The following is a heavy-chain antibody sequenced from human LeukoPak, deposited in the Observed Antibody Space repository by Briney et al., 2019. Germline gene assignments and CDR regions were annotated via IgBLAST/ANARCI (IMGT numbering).Heavy chain of an antibody. V-gene: IGHV4-31*03. CDR2: IYYSGST. Sequence: SQTLSLTCTVSGGSISSGGYYWSWIRQHPGKGLEWIGYIYYSGSTNYNPSLRSRVTISVDNSKNQFSLNLSSVTAADTAVYYCARLKAVGGSGSYYFDYWGQGTLVTVSS. CDR3: ARLKAVGGSGSYYFDY. CDR1: GGSISSGGYY. J-gene: IGHJ4*02. D-gene: IGHD3-10*01.